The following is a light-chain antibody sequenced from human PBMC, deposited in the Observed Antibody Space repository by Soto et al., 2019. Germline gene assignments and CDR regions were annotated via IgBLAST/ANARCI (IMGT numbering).Light chain of an antibody. Sequence: QSVLTQPASVSGSPGQSITISCTGTSSDVGGYNYVSWYQLHPGKAPKLIIYEVNNRPSGLSNRFSGSKSGNTASLTISGIQAAEEGDSYCSSYTSDTSPYVFGTGTKVTV. CDR3: SSYTSDTSPYV. V-gene: IGLV2-14*01. CDR1: SSDVGGYNY. CDR2: EVN. J-gene: IGLJ1*01.